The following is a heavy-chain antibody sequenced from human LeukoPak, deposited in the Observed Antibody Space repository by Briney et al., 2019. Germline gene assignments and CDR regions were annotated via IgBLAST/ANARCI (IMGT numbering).Heavy chain of an antibody. CDR1: GFTFSSYA. J-gene: IGHJ5*02. V-gene: IGHV3-23*01. D-gene: IGHD3-10*01. CDR3: AKAPYGSGYNWFDP. Sequence: GGSLRLSCAASGFTFSSYAMSWVRQAPGKGLEWVSAISGSGGSAYYADSVKGRFTISRDNSKNTLYLQMNSLRAEDTAVYYCAKAPYGSGYNWFDPWGQGTLVTVSS. CDR2: ISGSGGSA.